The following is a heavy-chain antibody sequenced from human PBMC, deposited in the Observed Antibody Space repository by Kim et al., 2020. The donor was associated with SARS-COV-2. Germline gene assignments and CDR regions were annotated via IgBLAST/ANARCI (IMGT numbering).Heavy chain of an antibody. CDR3: ATTRYELYC. V-gene: IGHV3-23*01. J-gene: IGHJ4*02. CDR2: ST. D-gene: IGHD3-10*01. Sequence: STCHTDTATGRFTISRDKSKNTLYLQMSSLGAEDTAVYYCATTRYELYCWGQGTLVTVSS.